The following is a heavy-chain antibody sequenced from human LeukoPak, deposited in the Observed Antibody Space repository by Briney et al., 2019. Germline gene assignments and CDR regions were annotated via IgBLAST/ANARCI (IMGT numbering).Heavy chain of an antibody. CDR3: ARLFWSGYYSDY. D-gene: IGHD3-3*01. J-gene: IGHJ4*02. CDR2: IHYSGST. Sequence: SETLSLTCTVSGGSISSSSYYWGWVRQPPGKGLEWIGSIHYSGSTYYNPSLKSRFTISVDTSKNQFFQRLISVTAADTAVYYCARLFWSGYYSDYWGQGTLVTVSS. V-gene: IGHV4-39*01. CDR1: GGSISSSSYY.